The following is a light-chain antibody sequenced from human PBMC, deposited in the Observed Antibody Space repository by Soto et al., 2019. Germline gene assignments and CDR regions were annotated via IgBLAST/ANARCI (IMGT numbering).Light chain of an antibody. Sequence: DIQMTQSPSSLSASVGDRVTITCRASQSISTYLNWYQQKPGKAPKLLIYGASSLQSGVPSRFTGSGSGTDFTLTISSLQPEDFATYHCQQSYITPWTFGQGTKVEIK. J-gene: IGKJ1*01. CDR2: GAS. V-gene: IGKV1-39*01. CDR1: QSISTY. CDR3: QQSYITPWT.